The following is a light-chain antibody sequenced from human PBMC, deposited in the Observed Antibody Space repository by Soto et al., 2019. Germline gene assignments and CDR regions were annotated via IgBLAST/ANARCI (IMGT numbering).Light chain of an antibody. CDR3: QQSYSTPPT. CDR1: QDITNY. Sequence: DIQMTQSPSSLSASVWDIFTMTCXASQDITNYLKWYQQKPGRAPRLLLYDASSLETGVPSRFSGSGSGTDFTFTINSLQPEDFATYYCQQSYSTPPTFGQGTRLEI. V-gene: IGKV1-33*01. CDR2: DAS. J-gene: IGKJ5*01.